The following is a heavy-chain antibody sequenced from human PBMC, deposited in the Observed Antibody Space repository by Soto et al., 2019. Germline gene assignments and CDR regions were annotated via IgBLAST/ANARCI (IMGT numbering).Heavy chain of an antibody. CDR2: ISSNGGTT. CDR1: GFTFSSYD. CDR3: VRRVSGNYDY. J-gene: IGHJ4*02. Sequence: EVQLAESGGGMVQPGGSLRLSCVASGFTFSSYDMHWVRQAPGKGLEYVSSISSNGGTTYYGNSVKGRFTISRDNSKNTLSRQMGSLRAEDLAVYYCVRRVSGNYDYWGQGNLVTVSS. D-gene: IGHD1-7*01. V-gene: IGHV3-64*01.